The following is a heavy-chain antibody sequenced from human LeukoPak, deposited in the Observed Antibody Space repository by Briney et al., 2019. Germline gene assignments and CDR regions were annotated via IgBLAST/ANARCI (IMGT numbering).Heavy chain of an antibody. J-gene: IGHJ6*02. V-gene: IGHV4-59*01. D-gene: IGHD2-2*01. CDR1: GVSISSYY. CDR3: ARVGGTNYYYYGMDV. Sequence: SETLSLTCTVSGVSISSYYWSWIRQPPGKGLEWIGYIYDSGSTNYNPSLKSRVTISVDTSKNQFSLKLSSVTAADTAVYYCARVGGTNYYYYGMDVWGQGTTVTVSS. CDR2: IYDSGST.